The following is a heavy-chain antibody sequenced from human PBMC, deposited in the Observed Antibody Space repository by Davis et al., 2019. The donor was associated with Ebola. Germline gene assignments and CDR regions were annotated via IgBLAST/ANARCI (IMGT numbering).Heavy chain of an antibody. Sequence: ASVKVSCKASGYTFTSYAMHWVRQAPGQRLEWMGWINAGNGNTKYSQKFQGRVTITRDTSASTAYMELSSLRSEDTAVYYCARAVTMVRGADFDYWGQGTLVTVSS. J-gene: IGHJ4*02. CDR1: GYTFTSYA. CDR2: INAGNGNT. D-gene: IGHD3-10*01. V-gene: IGHV1-3*01. CDR3: ARAVTMVRGADFDY.